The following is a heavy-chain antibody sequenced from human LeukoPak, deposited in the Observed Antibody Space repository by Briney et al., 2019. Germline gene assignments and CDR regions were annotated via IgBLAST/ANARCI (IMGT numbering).Heavy chain of an antibody. J-gene: IGHJ4*02. D-gene: IGHD3-10*01. CDR2: TDPSDAYT. Sequence: GEAPKIFCWGSGYNFTSYCINWVRQMPGKGLGGMGTTDPSDAYTKYSPSFQGHVTISIEKSISPAYLQWSSLEASDTAIYYCARQSYYGSGSYYYWGQGTLVTVSS. V-gene: IGHV5-10-1*01. CDR1: GYNFTSYC. CDR3: ARQSYYGSGSYYY.